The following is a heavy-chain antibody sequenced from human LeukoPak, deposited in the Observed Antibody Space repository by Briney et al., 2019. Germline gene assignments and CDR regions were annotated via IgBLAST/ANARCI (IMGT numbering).Heavy chain of an antibody. CDR2: IYYSGST. CDR3: ARSQYMITFGGVIVRDPRFDY. J-gene: IGHJ4*02. CDR1: GGSLSSYY. D-gene: IGHD3-16*02. V-gene: IGHV4-59*01. Sequence: SETLSLTCTVSGGSLSSYYWSWIRQPPGKGLEWIGYIYYSGSTNYNPSLKSRVTISVDTSKNQFSLKLSSVTAADTAVYYCARSQYMITFGGVIVRDPRFDYWGQGTLVTVSS.